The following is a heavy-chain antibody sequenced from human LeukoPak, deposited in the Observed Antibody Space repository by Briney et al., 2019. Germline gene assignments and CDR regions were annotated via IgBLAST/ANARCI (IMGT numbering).Heavy chain of an antibody. CDR2: IYYSGST. V-gene: IGHV4-31*03. CDR3: ARGHYGDYGFNPTK. J-gene: IGHJ4*02. Sequence: SETLSLTCTVSGGSISSGGYYWSWIRQHPGKGLEWIGYIYYSGSTYYNPSLKSRVTISVDTSKNQFSLKLSSVTAADTAVYYCARGHYGDYGFNPTKWGQGTLVTASS. D-gene: IGHD4-17*01. CDR1: GGSISSGGYY.